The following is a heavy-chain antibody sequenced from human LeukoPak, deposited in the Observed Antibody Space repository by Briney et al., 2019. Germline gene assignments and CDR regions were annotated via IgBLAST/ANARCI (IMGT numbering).Heavy chain of an antibody. V-gene: IGHV1-69*04. J-gene: IGHJ5*02. CDR2: IIPILGIA. Sequence: SVKVSCKASGGTFSSYAISWVRQAPGQGLEWMGRIIPILGIANYAQKFQGRVTITADKSTSTAYMELSSLRSEDTAVYYCARDLDLNIVVVVAATHSSWFDPWGQGTLVTVSS. CDR1: GGTFSSYA. CDR3: ARDLDLNIVVVVAATHSSWFDP. D-gene: IGHD2-15*01.